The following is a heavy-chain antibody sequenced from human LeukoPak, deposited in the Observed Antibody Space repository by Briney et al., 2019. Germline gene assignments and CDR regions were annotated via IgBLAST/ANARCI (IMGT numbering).Heavy chain of an antibody. V-gene: IGHV4-38-2*02. J-gene: IGHJ6*03. D-gene: IGHD3-10*01. Sequence: SETLSLTCTVSGYSISSGYYWGWIRQPPGKGLEWIGSIYHSGSTYYNPSLKSRVTLSVDTSKNQFSLKLSSVTAADTAVYYCARGLREFGYYYYYMDVWGKGTTVTVSS. CDR2: IYHSGST. CDR1: GYSISSGYY. CDR3: ARGLREFGYYYYYMDV.